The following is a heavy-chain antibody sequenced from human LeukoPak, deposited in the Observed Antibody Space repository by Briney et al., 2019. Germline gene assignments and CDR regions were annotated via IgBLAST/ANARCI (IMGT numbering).Heavy chain of an antibody. CDR2: IYYSGST. V-gene: IGHV4-59*01. CDR1: GGSISSYY. Sequence: MSSETLSLTCTVSGGSISSYYWSWIRQVPGKGLEWIGYIYYSGSTNYNPSLKSRVTISVDTSKNQFSLKLSSVTAADTAVYYCARVDSGEAFDIWGQGTMVTVSS. CDR3: ARVDSGEAFDI. J-gene: IGHJ3*02. D-gene: IGHD1-26*01.